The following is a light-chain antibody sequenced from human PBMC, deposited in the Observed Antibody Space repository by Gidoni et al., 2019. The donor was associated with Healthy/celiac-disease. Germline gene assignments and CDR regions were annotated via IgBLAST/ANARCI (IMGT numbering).Light chain of an antibody. Sequence: EILLTQSPATLSLSPGERPTLSCRASQSVGSYLAWYEQKPGQAPRRPIYDASNRATGIPARFSGSESATDFTRTISSVEPEDFAVYYGQQRVTFGQGTRLEIK. V-gene: IGKV3-11*01. J-gene: IGKJ5*01. CDR2: DAS. CDR3: QQRVT. CDR1: QSVGSY.